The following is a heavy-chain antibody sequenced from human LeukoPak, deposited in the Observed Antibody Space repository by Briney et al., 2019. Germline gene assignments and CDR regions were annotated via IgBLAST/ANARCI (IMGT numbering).Heavy chain of an antibody. D-gene: IGHD5-12*01. CDR1: GGTFSSYA. J-gene: IGHJ4*02. Sequence: ASVKVSCKASGGTFSSYAISWVRQAPGQGLEWMGRINPNSGGTNYAQKFQGRVTMTRDTSISTAYMELSRLRSDDTAVYYCTRDRGYDYFFDYWGQGTLVTVSS. V-gene: IGHV1-2*06. CDR2: INPNSGGT. CDR3: TRDRGYDYFFDY.